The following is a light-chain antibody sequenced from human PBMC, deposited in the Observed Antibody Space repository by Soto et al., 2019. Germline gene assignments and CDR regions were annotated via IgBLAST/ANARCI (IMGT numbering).Light chain of an antibody. CDR2: DAS. Sequence: DIQMTQSISSLSASVGDRVTITCRASQSISSYLNWYQQKPGKAPKLLIYDASSLESGVPSRFSGSGSGTEFTLTISSLQPDDFATYYCQQYNDYPLTFGGGTKVDIK. V-gene: IGKV1-5*01. CDR3: QQYNDYPLT. CDR1: QSISSY. J-gene: IGKJ4*01.